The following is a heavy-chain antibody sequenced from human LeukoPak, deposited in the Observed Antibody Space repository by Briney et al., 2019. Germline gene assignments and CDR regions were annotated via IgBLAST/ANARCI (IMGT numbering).Heavy chain of an antibody. J-gene: IGHJ4*02. CDR3: ARDFEGGHDY. D-gene: IGHD3-9*01. CDR1: GGSISSYY. Sequence: PSETLSLTCTVSGGSISSYYWSWMRQPPGKGLEWIGYIYYSGSTNYNPSLKSRVTISVDTSKNQFSLKLSSVTAADTAVYYCARDFEGGHDYWGQGTLVTVSS. CDR2: IYYSGST. V-gene: IGHV4-59*01.